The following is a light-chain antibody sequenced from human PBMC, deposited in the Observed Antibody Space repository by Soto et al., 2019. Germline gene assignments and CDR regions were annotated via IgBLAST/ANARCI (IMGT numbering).Light chain of an antibody. V-gene: IGKV1-5*03. J-gene: IGKJ1*01. CDR1: QSIGTW. Sequence: DIQMTQSPSTLSASVGDRVTITCRASQSIGTWLAWYQQKPGKAPNLLIYKASSLESGVPSRFSGGGSGTEFTLSISSLQPDDFATYYCQQYNSDPRTFGQGTKVEIK. CDR3: QQYNSDPRT. CDR2: KAS.